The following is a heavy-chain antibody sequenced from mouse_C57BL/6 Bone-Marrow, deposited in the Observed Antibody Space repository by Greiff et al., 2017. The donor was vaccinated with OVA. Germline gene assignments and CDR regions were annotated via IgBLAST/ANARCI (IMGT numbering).Heavy chain of an antibody. J-gene: IGHJ3*01. D-gene: IGHD1-1*01. CDR2: IWSGGST. CDR3: ASLYCGSSYSWFAD. V-gene: IGHV2-2*01. CDR1: GFSLTSYG. Sequence: QVQLKESGPGLVQPSQSLSITCTVSGFSLTSYGVHWVRQSPGKGLEWLGVIWSGGSTDYTAAFISRLSISKDNSKSQVFFKMNSLQADDTAIYYCASLYCGSSYSWFADWGQGTLVTVSA.